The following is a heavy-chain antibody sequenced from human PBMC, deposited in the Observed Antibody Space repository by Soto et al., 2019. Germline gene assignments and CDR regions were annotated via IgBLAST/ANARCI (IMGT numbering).Heavy chain of an antibody. D-gene: IGHD1-26*01. CDR3: ARYNSGHSDY. CDR1: GFTFRNYG. J-gene: IGHJ4*02. V-gene: IGHV3-33*01. CDR2: IWFDGSEI. Sequence: QVYLVQSGGGVVQPGRSLRLSCAASGFTFRNYGMYWVRQAPGRGLEWVAVIWFDGSEIYYADSVKGRFTISRDNSNSALFLQMDYLRAEDTAMYYCARYNSGHSDYWGQGTPVTVSS.